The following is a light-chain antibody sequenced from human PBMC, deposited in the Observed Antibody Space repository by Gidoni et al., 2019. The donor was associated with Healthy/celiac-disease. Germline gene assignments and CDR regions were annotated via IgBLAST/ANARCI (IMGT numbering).Light chain of an antibody. CDR1: QSVSSY. J-gene: IGKJ4*01. CDR2: DAS. V-gene: IGKV3-11*01. CDR3: QQRSNWLT. Sequence: ELVLTQSPATLSLSPGERATLSCRDSQSVSSYLAWYQQKPGQAPRLLIYDASNRATGIPARFSGSGSGTDFTLTISSLEPEDFAVYYCQQRSNWLTFGGGTKVEIK.